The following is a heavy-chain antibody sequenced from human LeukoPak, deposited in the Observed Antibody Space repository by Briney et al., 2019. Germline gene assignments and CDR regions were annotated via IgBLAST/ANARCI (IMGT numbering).Heavy chain of an antibody. CDR1: GYDLTVYG. CDR3: ASSWEESSVESFRG. D-gene: IGHD6-13*01. CDR2: ITGYSGGT. Sequence: ASVKVSCKASGYDLTVYGISWVRQAPGQGLEWLGWITGYSGGTNYAQKFQGRVTMTTDTSTSTTYMELRSLKADDAAVYFCASSWEESSVESFRGWGQGTLVTVSS. J-gene: IGHJ1*01. V-gene: IGHV1-18*01.